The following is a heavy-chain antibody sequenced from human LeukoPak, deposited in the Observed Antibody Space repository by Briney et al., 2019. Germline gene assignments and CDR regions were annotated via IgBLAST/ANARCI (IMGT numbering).Heavy chain of an antibody. J-gene: IGHJ6*03. D-gene: IGHD2-2*03. Sequence: SVKVSCKASGGTFSSYAISWVRQAPGQGLEWMGGIIPIFGTANYAQKFQGRVTITTDESTGTAYMELSSLRSEDTAVYYCARHGYCSSTSCYRNYYYYYMDVWGKGTTVTVSS. CDR1: GGTFSSYA. V-gene: IGHV1-69*05. CDR3: ARHGYCSSTSCYRNYYYYYMDV. CDR2: IIPIFGTA.